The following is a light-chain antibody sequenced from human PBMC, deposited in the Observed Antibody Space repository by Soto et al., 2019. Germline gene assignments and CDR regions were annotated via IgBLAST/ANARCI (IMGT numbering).Light chain of an antibody. V-gene: IGKV3-15*01. Sequence: ILLTHSPGTLSLSPGERATLSCSASQSISNNYLAWYQQTPGQAPRLLIYGASTRATGIPARFSGSGSGTEFTLIISSLQSEDSAVYYCQQYNSWLWTFGQGTKVDIK. CDR3: QQYNSWLWT. CDR1: QSISNN. CDR2: GAS. J-gene: IGKJ1*01.